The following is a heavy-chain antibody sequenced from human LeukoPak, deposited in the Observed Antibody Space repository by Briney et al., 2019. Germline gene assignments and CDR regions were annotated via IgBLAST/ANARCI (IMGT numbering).Heavy chain of an antibody. J-gene: IGHJ4*02. CDR3: AKGAGFYYDSSGYYRYLDF. CDR1: GFPFRNYA. CDR2: ISGRGGST. D-gene: IGHD3-22*01. Sequence: PGGSLRPSCAASGFPFRNYAMSWVRQAPGKGLEWVSVISGRGGSTYYGDSVKGRFTISRDNSKNTLYLQMNSLRAEDTAVYYCAKGAGFYYDSSGYYRYLDFWGQGTLVSVSS. V-gene: IGHV3-23*01.